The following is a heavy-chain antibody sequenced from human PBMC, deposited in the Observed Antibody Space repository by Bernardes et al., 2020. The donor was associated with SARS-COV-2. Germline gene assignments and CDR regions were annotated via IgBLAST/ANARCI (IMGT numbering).Heavy chain of an antibody. CDR3: VRGSPPGISGGPWTSEY. D-gene: IGHD3-3*02. V-gene: IGHV3-48*01. Sequence: GGSLRLSCAASGFTFSSYSMNWVRQAPGKGLEWVSYISSSSNTIYYTDSVKGRFTISRDNAKNTLYLQMNNLRLDDRAVYYCVRGSPPGISGGPWTSEYWGQGTLVTVSS. J-gene: IGHJ4*02. CDR2: ISSSSNTI. CDR1: GFTFSSYS.